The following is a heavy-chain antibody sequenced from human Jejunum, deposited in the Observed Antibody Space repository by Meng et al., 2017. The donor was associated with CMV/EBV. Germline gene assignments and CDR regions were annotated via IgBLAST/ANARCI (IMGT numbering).Heavy chain of an antibody. CDR2: IYYFRGGT. Sequence: VSGGSINTGGNFWSWIRQRPGKGLEWIGNIYYFRGGTTYNPSFKSRVTISMDTSRNQFSLKLTSVTAADTAVYYCARLLWSGDVYFDYWGQGTLVTVSS. CDR1: GGSINTGGNF. D-gene: IGHD3-3*01. CDR3: ARLLWSGDVYFDY. J-gene: IGHJ4*02. V-gene: IGHV4-31*02.